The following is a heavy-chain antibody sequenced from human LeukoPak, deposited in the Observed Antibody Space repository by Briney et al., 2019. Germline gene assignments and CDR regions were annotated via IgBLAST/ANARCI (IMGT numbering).Heavy chain of an antibody. CDR2: IYSGGST. J-gene: IGHJ6*03. V-gene: IGHV3-53*01. CDR3: ARERPGMDYMDV. Sequence: PGGSLRLSCAASGFTVSSNYMSWVRQAPGKGLEWVSVIYSGGSTYYADSVKGRFTISRDNSKKTLYLQMNSLRAEDTAVYYCARERPGMDYMDVWGKGTTVTVSS. CDR1: GFTVSSNY.